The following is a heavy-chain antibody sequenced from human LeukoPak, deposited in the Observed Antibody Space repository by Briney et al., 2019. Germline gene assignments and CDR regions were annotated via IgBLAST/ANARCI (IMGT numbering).Heavy chain of an antibody. CDR2: IRYDGSHE. V-gene: IGHV3-30*02. CDR1: GFTLSNYG. J-gene: IGHJ4*02. CDR3: ARDSHGYISYYFDY. D-gene: IGHD5-24*01. Sequence: GGSLRLPCAASGFTLSNYGMHWVRQAPGKGLEWVAFIRYDGSHEYYVDSVRGRFTISRDFSKNTLYLQMNGLRAEDTAVYHCARDSHGYISYYFDYWGQGTLVTVSS.